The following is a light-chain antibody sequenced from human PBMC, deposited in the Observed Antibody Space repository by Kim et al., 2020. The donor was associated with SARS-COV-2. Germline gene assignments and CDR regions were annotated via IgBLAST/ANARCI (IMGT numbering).Light chain of an antibody. Sequence: SVPPAQSASITCSGNDLWYKYTSWYQQKTGQSPVLVIYQDNERPSGIPGRFSGSDSGNTATLTISGTQAMDEADYYCQMWDSSTGVFGGGTQLTVL. J-gene: IGLJ2*01. CDR1: DLWYKY. CDR3: QMWDSSTGV. CDR2: QDN. V-gene: IGLV3-1*01.